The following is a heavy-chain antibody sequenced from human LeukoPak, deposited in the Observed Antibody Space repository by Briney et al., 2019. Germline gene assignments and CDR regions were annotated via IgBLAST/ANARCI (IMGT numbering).Heavy chain of an antibody. CDR3: ARYSGYSYGLGFDY. Sequence: SETLSLTCTVSGGSISTNDWSSIRQPPGKGLEWIGYIYYSGSTNYNPSLKSRVTISVDTSKNQFSLKLSSVTAADTAVYYCARYSGYSYGLGFDYWGQGTLVTVSS. CDR2: IYYSGST. J-gene: IGHJ4*02. D-gene: IGHD5-18*01. CDR1: GGSISTND. V-gene: IGHV4-59*01.